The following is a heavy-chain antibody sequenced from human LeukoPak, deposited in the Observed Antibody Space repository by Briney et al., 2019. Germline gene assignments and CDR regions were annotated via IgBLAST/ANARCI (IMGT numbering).Heavy chain of an antibody. Sequence: ASVKVSCKASGYTFTSYGISWVRQAPGQGLEWMGWISAYNGNTNYAQKLQGRVTMTTDTSTSTAYMELRSLRSDDTAVYYCARDGYRLYYYYGMDVWGQGTLVTVSS. CDR1: GYTFTSYG. V-gene: IGHV1-18*01. CDR3: ARDGYRLYYYYGMDV. D-gene: IGHD5-24*01. CDR2: ISAYNGNT. J-gene: IGHJ6*02.